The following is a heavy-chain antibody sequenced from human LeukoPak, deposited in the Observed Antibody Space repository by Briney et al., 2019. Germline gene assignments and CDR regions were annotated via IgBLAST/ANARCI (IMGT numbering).Heavy chain of an antibody. CDR1: GYSFTSYW. J-gene: IGHJ2*01. CDR3: ARHVNYGDFRNTYWYFDL. V-gene: IGHV5-51*01. CDR2: IYAGDSDT. Sequence: ESLKISCKGSGYSFTSYWIGWVRQLPGKGLEWVGIIYAGDSDTRYSPSFQGQVTISADKSISTAYPQWSSLNASDTAMYYCARHVNYGDFRNTYWYFDLWGRGTLVTAAS. D-gene: IGHD4-17*01.